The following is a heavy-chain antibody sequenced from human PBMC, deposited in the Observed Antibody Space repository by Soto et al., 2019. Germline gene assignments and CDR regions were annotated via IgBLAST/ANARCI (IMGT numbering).Heavy chain of an antibody. V-gene: IGHV3-23*01. CDR3: AKIGGGYYDSSGYYYPYYFDY. D-gene: IGHD3-22*01. CDR2: ISGSGGST. Sequence: GGSLRLSXAASGFTFSSYAMSWVRQAAGKGLEWVSAISGSGGSTYYADSVKGRFTISRDNSKNTLYLQMNSLRAEDTAVYYCAKIGGGYYDSSGYYYPYYFDYWGQGTLVTVSS. CDR1: GFTFSSYA. J-gene: IGHJ4*02.